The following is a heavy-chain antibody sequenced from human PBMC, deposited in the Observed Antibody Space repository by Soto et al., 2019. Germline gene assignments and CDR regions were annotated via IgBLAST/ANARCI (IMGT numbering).Heavy chain of an antibody. D-gene: IGHD6-13*01. J-gene: IGHJ6*02. CDR3: AKDYSTWCMDN. CDR2: ISNDGSNK. CDR1: GFTFRSYG. Sequence: GGSLRLSCAASGFTFRSYGMHWVRQAPGKGLEWVAVISNDGSNKYYADSVKGRFTISRDTSKNTLYLQMNSLRAEDTAVYYCAKDYSTWCMDNWGQGTTVT. V-gene: IGHV3-30*18.